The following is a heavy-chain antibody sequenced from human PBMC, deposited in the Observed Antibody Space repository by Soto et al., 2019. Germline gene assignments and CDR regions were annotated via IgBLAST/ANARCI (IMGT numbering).Heavy chain of an antibody. J-gene: IGHJ5*02. CDR3: ARYLAGIGQKWLDP. CDR1: GFTFGGFG. V-gene: IGHV3-64*07. CDR2: VDSSGTYT. D-gene: IGHD3-3*02. Sequence: EVRLMESGGNLVQSGGSLRLSCAASGFTFGGFGMYWFRQAPGKGLEFVSAVDSSGTYTYYEDSVKGRFTISRDNSKNTLYLQMGSLRIEDMAVYYCARYLAGIGQKWLDPWGQGTLVTVSS.